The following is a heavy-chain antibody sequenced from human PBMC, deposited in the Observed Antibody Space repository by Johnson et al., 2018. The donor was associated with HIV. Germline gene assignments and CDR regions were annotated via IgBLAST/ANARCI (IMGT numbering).Heavy chain of an antibody. D-gene: IGHD1-14*01. CDR2: IKCDGSEK. CDR3: ARDDRPDGFDI. J-gene: IGHJ3*02. CDR1: GFTFSSYA. V-gene: IGHV3-30*14. Sequence: QVQLVESGGGVVQPGRSLRLSCAASGFTFSSYAMHWVRQAPGKGLEWVANIKCDGSEKYYVDSVKGRLTISRDNAKNTVSLQMNSLRVEDTAVYYCARDDRPDGFDIWGQGTMVTVSS.